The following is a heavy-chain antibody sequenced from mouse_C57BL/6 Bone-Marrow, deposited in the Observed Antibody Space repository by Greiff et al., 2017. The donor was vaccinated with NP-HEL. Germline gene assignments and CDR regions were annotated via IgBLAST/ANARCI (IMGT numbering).Heavy chain of an antibody. CDR2: IHPNSGST. Sequence: VQLQQSGAELVKPGASVKLSCKASGYTFTSYWMHWVKQRPGQGLEWIGMIHPNSGSTNYNEKFKSKATLTVDKSSSTAYMQLSSLTSEDSAVYYCARWDGNYVFFAYWGQGTLVTVSA. J-gene: IGHJ3*01. V-gene: IGHV1-64*01. D-gene: IGHD2-1*01. CDR3: ARWDGNYVFFAY. CDR1: GYTFTSYW.